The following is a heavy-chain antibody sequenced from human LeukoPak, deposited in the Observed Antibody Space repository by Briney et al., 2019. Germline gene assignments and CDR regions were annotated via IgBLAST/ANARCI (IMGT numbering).Heavy chain of an antibody. J-gene: IGHJ5*02. CDR1: GFTFSSYA. CDR3: ARGILTGYYGWFDP. D-gene: IGHD3-9*01. V-gene: IGHV3-30-3*01. CDR2: ISYDGSNK. Sequence: GGSLRLSCAASGFTFSSYAMHWVRQAPGKGLEWVAVISYDGSNKYYADSVKGRFTISRDNSKNTLYLQMNSLRAEDTAVYYCARGILTGYYGWFDPWGQGTLVTVSS.